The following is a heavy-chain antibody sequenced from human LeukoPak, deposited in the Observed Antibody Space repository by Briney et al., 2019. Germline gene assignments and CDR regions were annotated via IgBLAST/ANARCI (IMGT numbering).Heavy chain of an antibody. D-gene: IGHD3-10*01. Sequence: SETLSLTCTVSGGSITTSNYYWGWIRQPPGKGLEWIGSISYSGSTYYNPSLKSRVTISVDTSKNQFSLKLTPVTAADTAVYYCARDNHYYADRDVFDIWGQGTMVTVSS. CDR2: ISYSGST. J-gene: IGHJ3*02. CDR3: ARDNHYYADRDVFDI. V-gene: IGHV4-39*02. CDR1: GGSITTSNYY.